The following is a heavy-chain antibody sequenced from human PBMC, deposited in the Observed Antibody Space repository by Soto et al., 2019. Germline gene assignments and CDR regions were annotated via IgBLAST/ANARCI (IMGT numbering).Heavy chain of an antibody. Sequence: EVQLVESGGGLIQPGGSLRLSCAASGFTVSSNYMSWVRQAPGKGLEWVSVIYSGGSTYYADSVKGRFTISRDNSKNTLYIQMNSLRAEDTAVYYCARDRNYVWGSYRYHWYFDLWGRGTLVTVSS. J-gene: IGHJ2*01. CDR1: GFTVSSNY. V-gene: IGHV3-53*01. CDR2: IYSGGST. CDR3: ARDRNYVWGSYRYHWYFDL. D-gene: IGHD3-16*02.